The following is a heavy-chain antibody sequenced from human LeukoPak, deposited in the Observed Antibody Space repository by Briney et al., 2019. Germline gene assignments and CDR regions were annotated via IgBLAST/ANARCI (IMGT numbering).Heavy chain of an antibody. D-gene: IGHD2-15*01. V-gene: IGHV3-23*01. CDR3: AKDPHSGYYYYYMDV. CDR2: ISGSGGTT. Sequence: GSLRLSCAASGFTFSSYAMIWVRQAPGKGLEWVSAISGSGGTTHYADSVKGRFTISRDNSKNTLYLQMNSLRAEDTAVYYCAKDPHSGYYYYYMDVWGKGTTVTVSS. J-gene: IGHJ6*03. CDR1: GFTFSSYA.